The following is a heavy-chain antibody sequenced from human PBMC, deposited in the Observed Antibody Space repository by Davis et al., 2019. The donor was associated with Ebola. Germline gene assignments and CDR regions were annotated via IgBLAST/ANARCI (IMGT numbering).Heavy chain of an antibody. CDR2: INSDGSST. CDR1: GFTFDDYA. V-gene: IGHV3-74*01. Sequence: PGGSLRLSCAASGFTFDDYAMHWVRQAPGKGLVWVSRINSDGSSTSYADSVKGRFTMSRDNAKNSLYLQMNSLRAEDTAVYYCARAGGSTTLTAPSMDVWGQGTTVTVSS. D-gene: IGHD2/OR15-2a*01. CDR3: ARAGGSTTLTAPSMDV. J-gene: IGHJ6*02.